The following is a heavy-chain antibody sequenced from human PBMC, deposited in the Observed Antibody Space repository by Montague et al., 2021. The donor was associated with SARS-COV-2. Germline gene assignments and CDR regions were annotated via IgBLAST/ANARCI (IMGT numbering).Heavy chain of an antibody. V-gene: IGHV3-74*01. Sequence: SLRLSCAASGFTFSTYWMHWVRQAPGKGLVWVSRINSDGSTTNYADSVKGRFTISRDNAKNTVYLQMNSLRAEDTAVYYCGRDQCGGDTCYNNPVSLWGQGILVTVSS. CDR2: INSDGSTT. D-gene: IGHD2-15*01. CDR1: GFTFSTYW. CDR3: GRDQCGGDTCYNNPVSL. J-gene: IGHJ4*02.